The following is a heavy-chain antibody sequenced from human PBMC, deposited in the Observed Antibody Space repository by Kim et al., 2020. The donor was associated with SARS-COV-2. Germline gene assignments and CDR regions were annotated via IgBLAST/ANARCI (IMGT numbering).Heavy chain of an antibody. D-gene: IGHD3-10*01. V-gene: IGHV4-39*02. CDR3: AREMDYYGSGRFDY. CDR1: GGSISSSSYY. CDR2: IYYSGST. J-gene: IGHJ4*02. Sequence: SETLSLTCTVSGGSISSSSYYWGWIRQPPGKGLEWIGSIYYSGSTYYNPSLKSRVTISVDTSKNQFSLKLSSVTAADTAVYYSAREMDYYGSGRFDYWGQGTLVTVSS.